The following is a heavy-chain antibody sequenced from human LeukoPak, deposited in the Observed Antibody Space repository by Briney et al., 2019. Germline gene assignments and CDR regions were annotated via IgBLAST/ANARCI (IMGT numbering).Heavy chain of an antibody. V-gene: IGHV3-43*01. J-gene: IGHJ4*02. CDR1: GFTFSSYA. CDR3: AKDLNKYSSSCPGY. CDR2: ISWDGGST. Sequence: GGSLRLSCAASGFTFSSYAMHWVRQAPGKGLEWVSLISWDGGSTYYADSVKGRFTISRDNSKNSLYLQMNSLRTEDTALYYCAKDLNKYSSSCPGYWGQGTLVTVSS. D-gene: IGHD6-13*01.